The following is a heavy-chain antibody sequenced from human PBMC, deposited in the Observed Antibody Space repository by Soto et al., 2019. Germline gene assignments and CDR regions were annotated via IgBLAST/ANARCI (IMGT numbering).Heavy chain of an antibody. D-gene: IGHD3-10*01. J-gene: IGHJ4*02. V-gene: IGHV3-7*03. CDR2: IKQDGSEK. CDR1: GFTFSSYW. Sequence: GGSLRLSCAASGFTFSSYWMSWVRQAPGKGLEWVANIKQDGSEKYYVDSVKGRFTISRDNAKSISTAYLQWSSLKASDTAMYYCARHPAMVRGVPEPIAYWGQGTLVTVSS. CDR3: ARHPAMVRGVPEPIAY.